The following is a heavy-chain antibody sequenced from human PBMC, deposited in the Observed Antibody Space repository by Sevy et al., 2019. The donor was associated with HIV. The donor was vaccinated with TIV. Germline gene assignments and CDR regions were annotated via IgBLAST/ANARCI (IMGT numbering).Heavy chain of an antibody. CDR2: MKEDGSER. CDR1: GFTFSSYW. CDR3: VREGVGGYSYSLDC. D-gene: IGHD5-18*01. Sequence: GESLKISCAASGFTFSSYWMSWVRQAPGKGLEWVATMKEDGSERNYVDSVKGRFTIFRDNAKNSLYLQMNSLRAEDTAVYYCVREGVGGYSYSLDCWGQGTLVTVSS. J-gene: IGHJ4*02. V-gene: IGHV3-7*01.